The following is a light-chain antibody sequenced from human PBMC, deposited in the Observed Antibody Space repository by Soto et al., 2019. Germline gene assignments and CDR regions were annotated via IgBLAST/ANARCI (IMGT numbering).Light chain of an antibody. CDR3: QESYSTPYT. Sequence: DIQMTHSPSSLSASLGDRVTITCRASQSISTYLNWYQQKPGKAPKLLIYAASSLQSGVPSRFSGSGSGTDFTLTISSLQPEDFATYFCQESYSTPYTFGLGTKVDI. V-gene: IGKV1-39*01. CDR1: QSISTY. CDR2: AAS. J-gene: IGKJ2*01.